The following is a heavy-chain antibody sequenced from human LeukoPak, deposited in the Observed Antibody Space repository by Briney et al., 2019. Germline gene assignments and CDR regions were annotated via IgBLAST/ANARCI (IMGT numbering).Heavy chain of an antibody. CDR3: ARLVTYYYDSSGYSPWFDP. J-gene: IGHJ5*02. V-gene: IGHV4-59*08. Sequence: SETLSLTCTVSGGSISSYYWSWIRQPPGKGLEWIGYIYYSGSTNYNPSPKSRVTISVDTSKNQFSLKLSSVTAADTAVYYCARLVTYYYDSSGYSPWFDPWGQGTLVTVSS. CDR2: IYYSGST. CDR1: GGSISSYY. D-gene: IGHD3-22*01.